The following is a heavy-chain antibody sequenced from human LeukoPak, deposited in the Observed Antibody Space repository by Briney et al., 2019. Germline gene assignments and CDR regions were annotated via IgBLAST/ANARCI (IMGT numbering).Heavy chain of an antibody. CDR2: IKQDGSEK. D-gene: IGHD3-10*01. J-gene: IGHJ4*02. Sequence: PGGSLRLSRAASGFPFTSYWMSWVRQAPGKGLEWVANIKQDGSEKYYVDSVKGRFTISRDNAKNSLYLQMNSLRAEDTAVYYCARDSGGYWGQGTLVTVSS. CDR3: ARDSGGY. V-gene: IGHV3-7*03. CDR1: GFPFTSYW.